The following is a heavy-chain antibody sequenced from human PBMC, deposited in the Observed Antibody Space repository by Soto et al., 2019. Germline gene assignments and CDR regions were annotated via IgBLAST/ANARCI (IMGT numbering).Heavy chain of an antibody. Sequence: EVQLVESGGGLVQPGGSLRLSCAASGFTFSSYDMHWVRQATGKGLEWVSAIGTAGDTYYPGSVKGRFTISRENAKNSLYLQMNSLRAGDTAVYYCARSVGIVGADGMDVWGQGTTVTVSS. J-gene: IGHJ6*02. CDR3: ARSVGIVGADGMDV. CDR1: GFTFSSYD. V-gene: IGHV3-13*01. CDR2: IGTAGDT. D-gene: IGHD1-26*01.